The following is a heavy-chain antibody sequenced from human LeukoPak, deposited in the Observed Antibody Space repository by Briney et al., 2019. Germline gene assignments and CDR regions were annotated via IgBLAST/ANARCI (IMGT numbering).Heavy chain of an antibody. CDR1: GFTFSTYG. Sequence: PGGSLRLSCAASGFTFSTYGMHWVRQAPGKGLEWVAFIRYDGNNKYYADSVKGRFTISRDNSKNTLYLQMNSLRAEDTAVYYCAKDHSVAGDYYYYMDVWGKGTTVTMSS. V-gene: IGHV3-30*02. D-gene: IGHD6-19*01. J-gene: IGHJ6*03. CDR3: AKDHSVAGDYYYYMDV. CDR2: IRYDGNNK.